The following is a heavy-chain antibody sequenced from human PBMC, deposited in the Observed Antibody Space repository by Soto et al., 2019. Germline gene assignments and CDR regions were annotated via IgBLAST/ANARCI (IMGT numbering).Heavy chain of an antibody. CDR1: GYSFTNYW. Sequence: GESLKISCKGSGYSFTNYWIGWVRQMPGKGLGWMGIIYPGDSHAIYSPSLQGQVTMSADKSISTAYLQWSSLKASDTAMYYCARPYSGGPNDPFDVWGQGTMVTVSS. CDR2: IYPGDSHA. V-gene: IGHV5-51*01. J-gene: IGHJ3*01. D-gene: IGHD1-26*01. CDR3: ARPYSGGPNDPFDV.